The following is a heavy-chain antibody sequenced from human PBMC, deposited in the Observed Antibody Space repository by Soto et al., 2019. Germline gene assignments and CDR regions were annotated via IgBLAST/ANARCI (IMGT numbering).Heavy chain of an antibody. Sequence: EVQLVESGGDLVRPGGSLRLSCAASGFTFSGHWMHWVRQVPGKGLEWVSRVNTDGGTSAYADSVKGRFTISRENVKHTLYLQMSVLRAADAAVYYCAREAVYCSSTSCYRRAFDTWGQGTTVSVSS. CDR2: VNTDGGTS. D-gene: IGHD2-2*01. CDR1: GFTFSGHW. V-gene: IGHV3-74*03. J-gene: IGHJ3*02. CDR3: AREAVYCSSTSCYRRAFDT.